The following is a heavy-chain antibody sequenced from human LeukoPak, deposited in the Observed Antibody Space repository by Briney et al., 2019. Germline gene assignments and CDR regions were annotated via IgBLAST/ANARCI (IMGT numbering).Heavy chain of an antibody. CDR1: GFTFSSYE. Sequence: GGSLRLSCAASGFTFSSYEMNWVRQAPGKGLVWVSYISSSGSTIYYADSVKGRFTISRDNAKNSLYLQMNSLRAEDTAVYYCARRGITPDYWGQGTLVTVSS. J-gene: IGHJ4*02. CDR3: ARRGITPDY. D-gene: IGHD3-10*01. V-gene: IGHV3-48*03. CDR2: ISSSGSTI.